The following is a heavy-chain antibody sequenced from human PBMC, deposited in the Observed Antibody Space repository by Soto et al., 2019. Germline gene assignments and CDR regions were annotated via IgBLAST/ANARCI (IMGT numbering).Heavy chain of an antibody. V-gene: IGHV4-61*01. CDR3: ARDIPGYGRAFDY. D-gene: IGHD5-18*01. J-gene: IGHJ4*02. CDR2: IYYSGST. CDR1: GGSVSGGSYY. Sequence: ASETLSLTCTVSGGSVSGGSYYWTWIRQPPGKGLEWIGYIYYSGSTNYNPSLKSRVAISLDTSKNQFSLKLTSVTAADTAVYYCARDIPGYGRAFDYCGQGTLVTVSS.